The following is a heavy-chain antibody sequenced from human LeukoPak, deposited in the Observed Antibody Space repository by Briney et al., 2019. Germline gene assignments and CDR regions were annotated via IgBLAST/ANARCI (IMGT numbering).Heavy chain of an antibody. J-gene: IGHJ3*02. CDR2: IYYSGST. CDR1: GGSISSSSYY. Sequence: SETLSLTCTVSGGSISSSSYYWGWIRQPPGKGLEWIGSIYYSGSTYYNPSLKSRVTISVDTSKNQFSLKLSSVTAADTAVYYCARSRGVPGVDAFDIWGQGTMVTVSS. D-gene: IGHD6-13*01. V-gene: IGHV4-39*01. CDR3: ARSRGVPGVDAFDI.